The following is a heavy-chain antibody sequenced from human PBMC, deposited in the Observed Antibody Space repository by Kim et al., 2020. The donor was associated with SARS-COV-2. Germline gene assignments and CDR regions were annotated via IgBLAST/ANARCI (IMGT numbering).Heavy chain of an antibody. Sequence: RFTISRDNAKNSLYLQMNSLGAEDTAVYYCARHPPPYYYDSSGENDAFDIWGQGTMVTVSS. CDR3: ARHPPPYYYDSSGENDAFDI. V-gene: IGHV3-48*03. D-gene: IGHD3-22*01. J-gene: IGHJ3*02.